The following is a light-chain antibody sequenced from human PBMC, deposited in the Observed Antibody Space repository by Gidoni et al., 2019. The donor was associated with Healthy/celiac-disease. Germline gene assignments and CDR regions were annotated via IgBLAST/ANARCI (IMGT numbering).Light chain of an antibody. V-gene: IGKV1-5*03. J-gene: IGKJ1*01. CDR3: QQYNSYPE. CDR2: KAS. Sequence: DIQLTQSPSTLSASVGDRVTITCRASQSISSWLAWYQQKPGKAPTLLIYKASSLESGVPSRFSGSGSGTEFTLTISSLQPDDFATYYCQQYNSYPEFGQGTKVEIK. CDR1: QSISSW.